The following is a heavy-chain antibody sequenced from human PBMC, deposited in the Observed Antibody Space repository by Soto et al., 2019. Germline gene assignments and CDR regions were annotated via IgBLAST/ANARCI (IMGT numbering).Heavy chain of an antibody. CDR1: GESFSGYY. J-gene: IGHJ5*02. D-gene: IGHD1-7*01. V-gene: IGHV4-34*01. CDR2: INHSGST. Sequence: SETLSLTCAVYGESFSGYYWSWIRQPPGKGLEWIGEINHSGSTNYNPSLKSRVTISVDTSKNQFSLKLSSVTAADTAVYYCAREEITGTTRGYNWFDPWGQGTLVTVS. CDR3: AREEITGTTRGYNWFDP.